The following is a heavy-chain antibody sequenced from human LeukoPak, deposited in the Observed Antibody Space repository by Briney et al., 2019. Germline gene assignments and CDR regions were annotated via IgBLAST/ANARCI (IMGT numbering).Heavy chain of an antibody. CDR2: IYSGGST. CDR1: GFTFSSYS. CDR3: AREINYGDYVSSGY. Sequence: PGGSLRLSCAASGFTFSSYSMNWVRQAPGKGLEWVSVIYSGGSTYYADSVKGRFTISRDNSKNTLYLQMNSLRAEDTAVYYCAREINYGDYVSSGYWGQGTLVTVSS. J-gene: IGHJ4*02. D-gene: IGHD4-17*01. V-gene: IGHV3-66*01.